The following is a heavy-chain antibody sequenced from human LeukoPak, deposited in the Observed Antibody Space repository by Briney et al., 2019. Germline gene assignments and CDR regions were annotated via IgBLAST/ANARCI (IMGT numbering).Heavy chain of an antibody. V-gene: IGHV4-59*01. CDR3: ARGLRCSGGSCYSAYYYYYYMDV. CDR2: IYYSRST. J-gene: IGHJ6*03. Sequence: PSETLSLTCTVSGGSISSYYWSWIRQPPGKGLEWIGYIYYSRSTNYNPSLKSRVTISVDTSKNQFSLKLSSVTAADTAVYYCARGLRCSGGSCYSAYYYYYYMDVWGKGTTVTVSS. D-gene: IGHD2-15*01. CDR1: GGSISSYY.